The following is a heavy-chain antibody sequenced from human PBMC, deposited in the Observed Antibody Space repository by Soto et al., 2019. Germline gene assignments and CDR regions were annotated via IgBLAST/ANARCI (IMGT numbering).Heavy chain of an antibody. CDR1: GFTFSSYA. V-gene: IGHV3-30-3*01. D-gene: IGHD3-9*01. CDR3: AKGALNYDILTGYPLYYYYMDV. CDR2: ISYDGSNK. Sequence: PGGSLRLSCAASGFTFSSYAMHWVRQAPGKGLEWVAVISYDGSNKYYADSVKGRFTISRDNSKNTLYLQMNSLRAEDTAVYYCAKGALNYDILTGYPLYYYYMDVWGKGTTVTVSS. J-gene: IGHJ6*03.